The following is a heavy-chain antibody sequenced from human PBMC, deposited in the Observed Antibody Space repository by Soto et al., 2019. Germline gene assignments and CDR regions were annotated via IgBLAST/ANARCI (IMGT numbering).Heavy chain of an antibody. CDR1: GYTFTSYG. J-gene: IGHJ4*02. Sequence: ASVKVSCKASGYTFTSYGISWVRQAPGQGLEWMGWISAYNGNTNYAQKLQGRGTMTTDTSTSTAYMELRSLRSDDTAVYYCARDLPPRIAVAGTSFDYWGQGTLVTVSS. CDR3: ARDLPPRIAVAGTSFDY. V-gene: IGHV1-18*01. D-gene: IGHD6-19*01. CDR2: ISAYNGNT.